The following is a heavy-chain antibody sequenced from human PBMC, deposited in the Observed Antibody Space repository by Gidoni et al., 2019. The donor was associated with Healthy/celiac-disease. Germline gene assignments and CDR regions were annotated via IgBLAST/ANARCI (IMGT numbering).Heavy chain of an antibody. CDR1: GFTFSSYW. CDR3: ARDRVEQWLVGGDY. J-gene: IGHJ4*02. D-gene: IGHD6-19*01. CDR2: IKQDGSEK. V-gene: IGHV3-7*01. Sequence: EVQLVESGGGLVQPGGSLRLSCAASGFTFSSYWMSWVRQAPGKGLEWVANIKQDGSEKYYVDSVKGRFTISRDNAKNSLYLQMNSLRAEDTAVYYCARDRVEQWLVGGDYWGQGTLVTVSS.